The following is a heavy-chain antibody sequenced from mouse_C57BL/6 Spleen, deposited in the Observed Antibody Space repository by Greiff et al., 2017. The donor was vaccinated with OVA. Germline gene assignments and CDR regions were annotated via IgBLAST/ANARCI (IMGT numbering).Heavy chain of an antibody. V-gene: IGHV2-9*01. D-gene: IGHD2-5*01. Sequence: VKLMESGPGLVAPSQSLSITCTVSGLSLTSSGVDWVRQPPGKGLAWLGVIWGGGSTNYNSALMSRLSISKDNSKSQVFLKMNSLQTDDTAMYYCAIYSNRGFAYWGQGTLVTVSA. CDR1: GLSLTSSG. CDR2: IWGGGST. J-gene: IGHJ3*01. CDR3: AIYSNRGFAY.